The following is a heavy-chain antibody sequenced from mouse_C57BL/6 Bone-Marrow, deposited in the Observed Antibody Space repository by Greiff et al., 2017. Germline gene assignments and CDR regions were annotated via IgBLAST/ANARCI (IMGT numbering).Heavy chain of an antibody. CDR2: INPSSGYT. Sequence: QVQLQQSGAELARPGASVKMSCKASGYTFPSYTMHWVKQRPGQGLEWIGYINPSSGYTKYNQKFKDKATLTADKSSRTAYMQLSSLTSEDSAVYYCARFADAYWGQGTRVTVSA. CDR1: GYTFPSYT. V-gene: IGHV1-4*01. J-gene: IGHJ3*01. CDR3: ARFADAY.